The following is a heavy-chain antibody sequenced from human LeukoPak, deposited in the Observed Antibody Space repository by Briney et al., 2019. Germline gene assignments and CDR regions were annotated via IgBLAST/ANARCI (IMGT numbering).Heavy chain of an antibody. CDR2: INHSGST. CDR1: GGSFSGYY. D-gene: IGHD5-18*01. V-gene: IGHV4-34*01. Sequence: PSETLSLTCAVYGGSFSGYYWSWIRQLPGKGLEWIGEINHSGSTNYNPSLKSRVTISVDTSKNQFSLKLSSVTAADTAVYYCARGPSIQLWSDPYYYYGMDVWGQGTTVTVSS. CDR3: ARGPSIQLWSDPYYYYGMDV. J-gene: IGHJ6*02.